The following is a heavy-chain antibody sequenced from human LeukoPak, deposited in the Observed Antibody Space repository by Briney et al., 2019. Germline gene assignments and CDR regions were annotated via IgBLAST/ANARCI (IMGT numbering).Heavy chain of an antibody. CDR3: VRKSAARRTSEFDY. CDR1: GYTFTGYY. J-gene: IGHJ4*02. CDR2: ISPNSGGT. D-gene: IGHD6-6*01. V-gene: IGHV1-2*02. Sequence: ASVEVSCKASGYTFTGYYMNWVRQAPGQGLEWMGWISPNSGGTNYAQKFQGRVTMTSDTSINTGYMELSSLKSDDTAVYYCVRKSAARRTSEFDYWGQGSLVTVSS.